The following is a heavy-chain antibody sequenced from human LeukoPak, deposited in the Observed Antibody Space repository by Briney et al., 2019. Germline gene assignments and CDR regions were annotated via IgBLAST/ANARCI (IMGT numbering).Heavy chain of an antibody. V-gene: IGHV3-23*01. Sequence: GGSLRLSCAGSGFNLRSNAMSWVRQAPGKGLEWVSAMSGTGVNTFYADSVKGRFTISRDNSKNTLYLQMNSLRAEDTAVYYCAREGLLWFGESTIPLNYYYYYMDVWGKGTTVTVSS. CDR1: GFNLRSNA. CDR2: MSGTGVNT. D-gene: IGHD3-10*01. CDR3: AREGLLWFGESTIPLNYYYYYMDV. J-gene: IGHJ6*03.